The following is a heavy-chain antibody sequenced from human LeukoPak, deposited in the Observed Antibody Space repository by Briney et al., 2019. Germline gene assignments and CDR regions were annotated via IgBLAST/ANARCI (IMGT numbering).Heavy chain of an antibody. CDR1: GGTFIHYS. D-gene: IGHD5-18*01. J-gene: IGHJ4*02. V-gene: IGHV1-8*02. CDR2: INPVTGKT. Sequence: ASVKVSCKASGGTFIHYSINWVRQAHGQGLEWIGWINPVTGKTGYAQKFQGRVTVTSNSSINTAYMDLSGLRSEDTAVYFCARRYTYGSDFDHWGQGTLVTVSS. CDR3: ARRYTYGSDFDH.